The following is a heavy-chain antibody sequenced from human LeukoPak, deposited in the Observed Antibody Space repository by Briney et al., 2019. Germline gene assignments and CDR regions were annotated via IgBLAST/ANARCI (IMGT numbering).Heavy chain of an antibody. CDR3: ARGPHQDYFGSMTYLFDY. CDR2: ISHDGRNK. CDR1: GFTFSSYT. Sequence: GGSLRLSCAASGFTFSSYTIHWVRQAPGKGLEWVTLISHDGRNKNYADSVKGRFTISRDNSKKTLYLEVNSLRPEDTAVYYCARGPHQDYFGSMTYLFDYWGQGILVTVSS. V-gene: IGHV3-30*04. J-gene: IGHJ4*02. D-gene: IGHD3-10*01.